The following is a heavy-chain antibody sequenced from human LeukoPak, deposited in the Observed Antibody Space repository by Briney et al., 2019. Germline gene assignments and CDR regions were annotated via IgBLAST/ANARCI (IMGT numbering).Heavy chain of an antibody. CDR2: INHSGST. CDR1: GGSFSGYS. CDR3: ARIVVVPAAFRPGGSEYYFDY. D-gene: IGHD2-2*01. J-gene: IGHJ4*02. V-gene: IGHV4-34*01. Sequence: PSETLSLTCAVYGGSFSGYSWSWIRQPPGKGLEWIGEINHSGSTNYNPSLKSRVTISVDRSKNQFSLKLSSVTAADTAVYYCARIVVVPAAFRPGGSEYYFDYWGQGTLVTVSS.